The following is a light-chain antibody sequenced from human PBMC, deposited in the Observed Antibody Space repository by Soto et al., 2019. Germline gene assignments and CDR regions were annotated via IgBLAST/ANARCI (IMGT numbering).Light chain of an antibody. CDR3: QQYGSSPLWT. CDR1: QSVSSSY. Sequence: EIVLTQSPGTLSLSPGERATLSCRASQSVSSSYLAWYQQKPGQAPRLLIYGASSRATGIPDRFSGSGSGTDFPLNISRLEPEEFAVYYCQQYGSSPLWTFGQGTKVDIK. J-gene: IGKJ1*01. V-gene: IGKV3-20*01. CDR2: GAS.